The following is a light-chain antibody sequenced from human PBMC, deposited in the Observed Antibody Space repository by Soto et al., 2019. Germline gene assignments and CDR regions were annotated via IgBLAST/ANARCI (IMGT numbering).Light chain of an antibody. CDR3: LKLNTYTLT. CDR1: QGIRSS. V-gene: IGKV1-9*01. CDR2: AAS. Sequence: DVQFTQSPSFLSAFVGDRVTITCRASQGIRSSLAWYVQKPGEAPKLLISAASALQSGVPPRFRGSGAGAAFTRSISSLQPVDVARAGCLKLNTYTLTFGQGTRLEIK. J-gene: IGKJ5*01.